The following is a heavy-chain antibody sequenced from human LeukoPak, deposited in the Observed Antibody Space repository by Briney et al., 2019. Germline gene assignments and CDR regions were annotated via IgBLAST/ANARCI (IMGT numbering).Heavy chain of an antibody. CDR1: GYTFTTYG. CDR2: ISGYNGNT. J-gene: IGHJ4*02. D-gene: IGHD2-15*01. CDR3: ARASAQWSGY. V-gene: IGHV1-18*01. Sequence: GASVKVSCKASGYTFTTYGISWVRQAPGQGLEWMGWISGYNGNTNYAQKFRGRVTMTTDTSTSTAYMELRSLRSDDTAVYYCARASAQWSGYWGQGTLVTVSS.